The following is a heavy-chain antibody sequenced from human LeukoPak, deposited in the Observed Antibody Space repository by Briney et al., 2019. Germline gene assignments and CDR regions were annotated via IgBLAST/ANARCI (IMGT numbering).Heavy chain of an antibody. D-gene: IGHD1-14*01. CDR2: IHYSGST. CDR1: GGSITNYY. CDR3: ASASITYYYYYYMGV. Sequence: SETLSLTCTVSGGSITNYYWTWIRQPRGKGLEWIGYIHYSGSTNYNPSLKSRVTISVDTSKNQFSLKLSSVTAADTAVYYCASASITYYYYYYMGVWAKGPTVPVSS. V-gene: IGHV4-59*01. J-gene: IGHJ6*03.